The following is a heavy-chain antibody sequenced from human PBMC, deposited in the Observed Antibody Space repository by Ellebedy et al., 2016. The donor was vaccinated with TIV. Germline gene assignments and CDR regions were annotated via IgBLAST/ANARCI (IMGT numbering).Heavy chain of an antibody. D-gene: IGHD3-3*01. CDR3: ATASPQVTISLVI. J-gene: IGHJ3*02. CDR1: GYTLTELS. V-gene: IGHV1-24*01. CDR2: FDPEDGKT. Sequence: ASVKVSXKVSGYTLTELSMHWVRQAPGKGLEWMGGFDPEDGKTFYAQRFQGRVTMTEDTSTDTAFMELSSLRSEDTAVYYCATASPQVTISLVIWGQGTMVTVSS.